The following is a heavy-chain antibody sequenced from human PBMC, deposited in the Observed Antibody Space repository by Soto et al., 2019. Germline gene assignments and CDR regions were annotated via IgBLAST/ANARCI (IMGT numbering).Heavy chain of an antibody. CDR1: GFTFSSYW. CDR2: INSDGSST. J-gene: IGHJ4*02. CDR3: ARSITGYSYADS. D-gene: IGHD5-18*01. V-gene: IGHV3-74*01. Sequence: EVQLVESGGGLVQPGGSLRLSCAASGFTFSSYWMHWVRQAPGKGLVWVSSINSDGSSTVYVDSVKGRFTISRDNAKNTLYRQMNSLGAEDKAVDCCARSITGYSYADSWGQGTLVTVSS.